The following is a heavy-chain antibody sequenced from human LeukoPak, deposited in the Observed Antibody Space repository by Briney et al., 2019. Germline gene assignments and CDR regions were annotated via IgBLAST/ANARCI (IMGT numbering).Heavy chain of an antibody. D-gene: IGHD3-16*01. CDR2: INQDGSVK. J-gene: IGHJ4*02. CDR1: GFTFSTYW. V-gene: IGHV3-7*03. Sequence: GGSLRLSCAASGFTFSTYWMSWVRQAPGKGLEWVANINQDGSVKYYLDSVKGRFTISRDNSKNTLYLQMNSLRAEDTAMYYCAKDREGGLWGQGTLVTVSS. CDR3: AKDREGGL.